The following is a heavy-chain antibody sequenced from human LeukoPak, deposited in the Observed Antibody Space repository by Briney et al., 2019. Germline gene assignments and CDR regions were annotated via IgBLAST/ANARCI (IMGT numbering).Heavy chain of an antibody. D-gene: IGHD6-13*01. J-gene: IGHJ5*02. CDR2: INPNSGGT. V-gene: IGHV1-2*02. CDR3: ARASSRAAAEDWFDP. Sequence: ASVKVSCKASGYTFTNYGISWVRQAPGQGLEWMGWINPNSGGTNYAQKFQGRVTMTRDTSISTAYMELSRLRSDDTAVYYCARASSRAAAEDWFDPWGQGTLVTVSS. CDR1: GYTFTNYG.